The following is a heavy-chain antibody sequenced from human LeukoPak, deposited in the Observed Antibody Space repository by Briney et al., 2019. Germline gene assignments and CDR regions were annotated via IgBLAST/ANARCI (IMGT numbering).Heavy chain of an antibody. CDR1: GDSVSSNSAA. CDR2: TYYRSKWYN. CDR3: ARDVEEWLVLGVAFDI. V-gene: IGHV6-1*01. Sequence: SQTLSLTCAISGDSVSSNSAAWNWIRQSPSRGLEWLGRTYYRSKWYNDYAVSVKSRITINPDTSKNQFSLQLNSVTPEDTAVYYCARDVEEWLVLGVAFDIWGQGTMVTVSS. D-gene: IGHD6-19*01. J-gene: IGHJ3*02.